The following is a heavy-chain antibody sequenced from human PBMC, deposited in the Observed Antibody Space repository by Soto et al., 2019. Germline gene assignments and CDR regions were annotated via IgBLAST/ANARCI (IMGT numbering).Heavy chain of an antibody. J-gene: IGHJ5*02. CDR1: GGSISSGGYY. Sequence: SETLSLTCTVSGGSISSGGYYWSWIRQHPGKGLEWIGYIYYSGSTYYNPSLKSRVTISVDTSKNQFSLKLSSVTAADMAVYYCARSPFNWFDPWGQGTLVTVS. V-gene: IGHV4-31*03. CDR2: IYYSGST. CDR3: ARSPFNWFDP.